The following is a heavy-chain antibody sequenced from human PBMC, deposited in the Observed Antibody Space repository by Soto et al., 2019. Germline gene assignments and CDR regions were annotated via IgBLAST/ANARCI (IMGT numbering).Heavy chain of an antibody. CDR2: INAGNGNT. V-gene: IGHV1-3*01. D-gene: IGHD6-19*01. Sequence: ASVKVSCKASGYTFTSYAMHWVRQAPGQRLEWMGWINAGNGNTKYSQKFQGRVTITRDTSASTAYMELSSLRSEDTAVYYCARAQLAVAGNYYYGMDFWGQGTTVTV. J-gene: IGHJ6*02. CDR3: ARAQLAVAGNYYYGMDF. CDR1: GYTFTSYA.